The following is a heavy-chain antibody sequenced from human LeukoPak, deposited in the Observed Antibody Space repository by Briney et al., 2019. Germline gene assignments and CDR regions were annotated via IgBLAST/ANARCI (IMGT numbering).Heavy chain of an antibody. CDR1: GFTFSSYA. V-gene: IGHV3-23*01. D-gene: IGHD3-3*01. J-gene: IGHJ4*02. CDR2: ISGSGGST. CDR3: AKGGVIIPPFDY. Sequence: SGGSLRLSCAASGFTFSSYAMSWVRQAPGKGLEWVSAISGSGGSTYYADSVKGRFTISRDNSENTLYLQMNSLRAEDTAVYYCAKGGVIIPPFDYWGQGTLVTVSS.